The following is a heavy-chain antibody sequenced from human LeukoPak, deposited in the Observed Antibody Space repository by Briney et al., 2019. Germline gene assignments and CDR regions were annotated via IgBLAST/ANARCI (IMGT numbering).Heavy chain of an antibody. CDR1: GFTFSSYE. Sequence: PGGSLRLSCAASGFTFSSYEMNWVRQAPGKGREWVSYISSSGSTIYYADSVKGRFTISRDNAKNTLYLQMNSLRAEDTAVYYCARDSSSWYGSFDYWGQGTLVTVSS. V-gene: IGHV3-48*03. CDR3: ARDSSSWYGSFDY. CDR2: ISSSGSTI. D-gene: IGHD6-13*01. J-gene: IGHJ4*02.